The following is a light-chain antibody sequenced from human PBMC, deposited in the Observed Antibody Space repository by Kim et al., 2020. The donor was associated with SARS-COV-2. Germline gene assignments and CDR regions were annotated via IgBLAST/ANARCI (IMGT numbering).Light chain of an antibody. CDR2: GKN. CDR1: SLRSYY. Sequence: VALGQTVRITCQGDSLRSYYATWYQQKPGQAPIVVIYGKNNRPSGIPDRFSGSSSGDTASLTITGTQAGDEADYYCNSRGSNDNVLFGGGAKLTVL. V-gene: IGLV3-19*01. CDR3: NSRGSNDNVL. J-gene: IGLJ2*01.